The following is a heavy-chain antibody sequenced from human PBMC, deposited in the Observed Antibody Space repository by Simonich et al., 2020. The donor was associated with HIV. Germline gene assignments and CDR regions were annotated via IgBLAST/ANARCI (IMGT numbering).Heavy chain of an antibody. D-gene: IGHD2-15*01. Sequence: EVQLVQSGAEVKKPGESLKISCKGSGYSFTSYWIGWVRQMPGKGLEWMGIIYPGDSDTRYSPSFQGQVTISADTSISTAYLQWSSLKASDTAMYYCVTDKGYCSGGSCYQDAFDIWGQGTMVTVSS. CDR2: IYPGDSDT. J-gene: IGHJ3*02. CDR1: GYSFTSYW. V-gene: IGHV5-51*03. CDR3: VTDKGYCSGGSCYQDAFDI.